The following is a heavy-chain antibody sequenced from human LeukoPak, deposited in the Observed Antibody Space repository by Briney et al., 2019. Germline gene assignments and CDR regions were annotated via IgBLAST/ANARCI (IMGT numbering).Heavy chain of an antibody. CDR3: AKNAIRSVTTSY. CDR2: ISGSGGST. Sequence: AGGSLRLSCAASGFTFSSYAMSWVRQAPGKGLEWVSAISGSGGSTCYADSVKGRFTISRDNSKNTLYLQMNSLRAEDTAVYYCAKNAIRSVTTSYWGQGTLVTVSS. CDR1: GFTFSSYA. V-gene: IGHV3-23*01. J-gene: IGHJ4*02. D-gene: IGHD4-17*01.